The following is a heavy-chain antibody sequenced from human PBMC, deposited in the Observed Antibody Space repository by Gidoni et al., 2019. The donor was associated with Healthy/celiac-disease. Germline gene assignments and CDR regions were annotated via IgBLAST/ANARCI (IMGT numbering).Heavy chain of an antibody. CDR2: INAGNGNT. Sequence: QVQLVQSGAEVKKPGASVKVSCKASGYTFTSYAMHWVRQSPGQRLEWMGWINAGNGNTKYSQKFQGRVTITRDTSASTAYMELSSLRSEDTAVYYCARVRTRIAVAGGDFDYWGQGTLVTVSS. J-gene: IGHJ4*02. CDR3: ARVRTRIAVAGGDFDY. D-gene: IGHD6-19*01. V-gene: IGHV1-3*01. CDR1: GYTFTSYA.